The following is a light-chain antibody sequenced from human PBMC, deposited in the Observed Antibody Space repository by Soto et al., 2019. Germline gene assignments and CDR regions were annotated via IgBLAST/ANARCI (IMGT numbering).Light chain of an antibody. V-gene: IGKV3-20*01. CDR1: QSVSAGY. Sequence: EIVLTQSPGTLSLSPGESATLSCRASQSVSAGYLAWYQQKPGQAPRLIIYGASNRATGIPDRFSGSGSGTDFTLTISRLEPEDFAVYYCQQYGSSGTFGQGTKVDIK. CDR3: QQYGSSGT. CDR2: GAS. J-gene: IGKJ1*01.